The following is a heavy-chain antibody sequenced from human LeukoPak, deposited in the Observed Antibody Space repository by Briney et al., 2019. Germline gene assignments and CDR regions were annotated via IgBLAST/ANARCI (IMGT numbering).Heavy chain of an antibody. CDR1: GFTFSNYA. Sequence: GGSLRLSCAASGFTFSNYAMSWVRQAPGKGQEWVSAISGSGGSTYYADSVKGRFTISRDNSKNTLYLQMNSLRAEDTAVYYCAKGVRFLEWSAFDIWGQGTMVTVSS. D-gene: IGHD3-3*01. CDR3: AKGVRFLEWSAFDI. V-gene: IGHV3-23*01. J-gene: IGHJ3*02. CDR2: ISGSGGST.